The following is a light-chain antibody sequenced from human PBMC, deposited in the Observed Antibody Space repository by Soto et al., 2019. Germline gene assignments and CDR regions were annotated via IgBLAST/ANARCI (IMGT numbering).Light chain of an antibody. CDR2: DAS. Sequence: EIVLTQSPATLSSSPGERATLSCRASQSIDTYLAWYQQKPGQAPRLLIYDASDRATGIPARFSGSGSGTAFTLTISGLEPEDFALYYCQQRSNWPPTFGQGSNLEIK. CDR3: QQRSNWPPT. CDR1: QSIDTY. V-gene: IGKV3-11*01. J-gene: IGKJ2*01.